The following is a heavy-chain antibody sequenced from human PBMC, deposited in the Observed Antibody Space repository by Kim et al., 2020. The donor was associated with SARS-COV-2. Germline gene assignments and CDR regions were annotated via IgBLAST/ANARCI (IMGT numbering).Heavy chain of an antibody. CDR2: ISYDGSNK. Sequence: GGSLRLSCAASGFTFSSYAMHWVRQAPGKGLEWVAVISYDGSNKYYADSVKGRFTISRDNSKNTLYLQMNSLRAEDTAVYYCARDLALYDILTGAYRGYYGMDVWGQGTTVTVSS. D-gene: IGHD3-9*01. J-gene: IGHJ6*02. V-gene: IGHV3-30*04. CDR3: ARDLALYDILTGAYRGYYGMDV. CDR1: GFTFSSYA.